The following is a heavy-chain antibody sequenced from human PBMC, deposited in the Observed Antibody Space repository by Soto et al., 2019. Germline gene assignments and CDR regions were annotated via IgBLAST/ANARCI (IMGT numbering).Heavy chain of an antibody. Sequence: PGESLKISCKGSGYNFTTFWIGWVRQMPGKGLEWMGIIYPGDSETKYSPDFEGQVTISADRSTNTAYLQWRSLRASDTAMYYCARLGFPGAIYFDSWGLGTLVTFSS. CDR1: GYNFTTFW. CDR2: IYPGDSET. V-gene: IGHV5-51*01. CDR3: ARLGFPGAIYFDS. J-gene: IGHJ4*02.